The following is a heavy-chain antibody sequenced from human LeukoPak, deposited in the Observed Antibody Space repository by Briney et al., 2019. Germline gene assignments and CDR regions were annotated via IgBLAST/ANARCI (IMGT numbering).Heavy chain of an antibody. J-gene: IGHJ4*02. CDR3: AKEGRSLQTY. CDR1: GFMFSSNW. V-gene: IGHV3-7*03. CDR2: IREDGTET. Sequence: GGSLRLSCAASGFMFSSNWMSWVRLAPGKGLEWVANIREDGTETYYVDSVKGRFTISRDNAKNSLYLQMNSLRVEDTAVYYCAKEGRSLQTYWGQGTLVTVSS. D-gene: IGHD5-24*01.